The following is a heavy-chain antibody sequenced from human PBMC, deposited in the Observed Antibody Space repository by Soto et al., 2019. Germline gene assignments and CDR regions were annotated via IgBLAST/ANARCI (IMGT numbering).Heavy chain of an antibody. CDR1: GGFVSSRAYY. Sequence: QLQLQESGPGLLKTSETLSLTCSVSGGFVSSRAYYWAWIRQPPGKGLEWFGNIFHSGETYYNPSLKSRVTLAVDMSTNQFSLRLTSVNAADTAVYFCARRGKGYAFDIWGQGTMITVSS. V-gene: IGHV4-39*01. J-gene: IGHJ3*02. CDR2: IFHSGET. D-gene: IGHD3-16*01. CDR3: ARRGKGYAFDI.